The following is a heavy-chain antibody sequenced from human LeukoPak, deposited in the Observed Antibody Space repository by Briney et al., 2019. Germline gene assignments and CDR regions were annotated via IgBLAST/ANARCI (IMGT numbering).Heavy chain of an antibody. V-gene: IGHV3-23*01. CDR2: ISGSGGST. CDR3: AKSGLYCSGGSCPPDSVDY. Sequence: GGSLRLSCAASGFTFSSYAMSWVRQAPGKGLEWVSAISGSGGSTYSADSVKGRFTISRGNSKNTLYLQMNSLRAEDTAVYYCAKSGLYCSGGSCPPDSVDYWGQGTLVTVSS. CDR1: GFTFSSYA. D-gene: IGHD2-15*01. J-gene: IGHJ4*02.